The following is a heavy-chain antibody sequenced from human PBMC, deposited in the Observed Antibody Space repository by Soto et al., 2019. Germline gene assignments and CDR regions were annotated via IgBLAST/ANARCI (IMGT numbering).Heavy chain of an antibody. Sequence: SETLSLTCTVSGGSIANNNYFWGWVRQPPGKGLEWIGSAAYSGGTYKNPSLKSRVTVSVDTSKNQFSLKLTSVTAADTAVYYCAKVVVGATSHSDFDSWGQGTLVTVSS. CDR3: AKVVVGATSHSDFDS. V-gene: IGHV4-39*01. CDR1: GGSIANNNYF. CDR2: AAYSGGT. D-gene: IGHD2-15*01. J-gene: IGHJ4*02.